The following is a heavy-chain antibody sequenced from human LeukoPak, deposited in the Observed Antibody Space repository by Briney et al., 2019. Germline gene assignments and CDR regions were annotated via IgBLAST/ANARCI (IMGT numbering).Heavy chain of an antibody. CDR2: IYVTGST. CDR1: GASISSYY. J-gene: IGHJ4*02. Sequence: PSETLSLTCTVSGASISSYYWSWIRPPAGKALEWIGRIYVTGSTTHNPSLESRVTMSLDTSKNHFSLKLRSVTAADTAVYYCARTRYYYNSRSYGAPYYFDYWGQGTLVTVSS. CDR3: ARTRYYYNSRSYGAPYYFDY. D-gene: IGHD3-10*01. V-gene: IGHV4-4*07.